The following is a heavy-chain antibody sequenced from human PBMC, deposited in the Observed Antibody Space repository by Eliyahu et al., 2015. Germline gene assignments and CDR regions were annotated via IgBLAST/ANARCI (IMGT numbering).Heavy chain of an antibody. CDR2: XSSSSSYT. CDR1: XFTSSDXD. D-gene: IGHD3-10*01. Sequence: QVQLVESGGGLVKPGGSLRLSCXASXFTSSDXDMSWIRQGPGKGLEWVSYXSSSSSYTNYADSVKGRFTISRDNAKNSLYLQMNSLRAEDTAVYYCARDWFGGRNWFDPWGQGTLVTVSS. V-gene: IGHV3-11*06. CDR3: ARDWFGGRNWFDP. J-gene: IGHJ5*02.